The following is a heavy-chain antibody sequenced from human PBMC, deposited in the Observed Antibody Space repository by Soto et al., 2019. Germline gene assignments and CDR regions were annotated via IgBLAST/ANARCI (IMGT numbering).Heavy chain of an antibody. CDR1: GGSISDGYY. V-gene: IGHV4-31*03. J-gene: IGHJ5*02. D-gene: IGHD3-22*01. CDR2: ISASGST. Sequence: SETLSLTCTVSGGSISDGYYWTWIRQHPGKGLEWIGSISASGSTSYNPSLKSRLTVSVDKSKNQFSLNLRSVTAAGTAVYYCARRDRSGFSYWLDTWGQGTLVTVSS. CDR3: ARRDRSGFSYWLDT.